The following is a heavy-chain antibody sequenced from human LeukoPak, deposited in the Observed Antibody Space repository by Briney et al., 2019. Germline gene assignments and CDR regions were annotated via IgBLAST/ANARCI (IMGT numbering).Heavy chain of an antibody. D-gene: IGHD2-21*02. CDR2: INPNSGGT. CDR1: GYTFSGYY. V-gene: IGHV1-2*06. CDR3: ARDYCGGDCFPDY. Sequence: GASVKVSCKASGYTFSGYYMHWVRQAPGQGLEWMGRINPNSGGTNYAQQFQGRVTMTRDTSISTAYMELSRLRSDDTAVYYCARDYCGGDCFPDYWGQGTLVTVSS. J-gene: IGHJ4*02.